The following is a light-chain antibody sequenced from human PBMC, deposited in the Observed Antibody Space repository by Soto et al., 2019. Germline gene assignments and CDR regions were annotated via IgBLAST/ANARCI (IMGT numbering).Light chain of an antibody. CDR1: QSVSSN. J-gene: IGKJ4*01. Sequence: EVVLAQSPGTLSLSAGERASLSCRASQSVSSNLAWYQQKPGQTPRLLIYATSTRATGIPARFSGSGSGTEFTLTISSLQSEDFAVYYCQHYNNWPLTFGGGTKVDIK. CDR2: ATS. CDR3: QHYNNWPLT. V-gene: IGKV3-15*01.